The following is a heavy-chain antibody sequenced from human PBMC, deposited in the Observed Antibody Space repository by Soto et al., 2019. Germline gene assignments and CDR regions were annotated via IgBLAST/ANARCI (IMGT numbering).Heavy chain of an antibody. CDR2: IYYSGST. CDR3: AKNDDHGSYYHGLDV. Sequence: SETLSLTCTVSGGYINSYYWNWIRQPPGKGLEWIGYIYYSGSTNYNPSLKSRVTMSVDTSTNQFFLKLSSVTAADTAMYYCAKNDDHGSYYHGLDVWAKGPRSPSP. J-gene: IGHJ6*02. CDR1: GGYINSYY. V-gene: IGHV4-59*01. D-gene: IGHD4-17*01.